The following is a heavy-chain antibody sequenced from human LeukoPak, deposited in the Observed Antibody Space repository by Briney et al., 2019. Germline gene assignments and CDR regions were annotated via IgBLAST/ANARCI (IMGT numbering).Heavy chain of an antibody. J-gene: IGHJ4*02. CDR1: GFSFTNYW. D-gene: IGHD2-21*02. Sequence: GGSLRLSCAVSGFSFTNYWMHWVRQDPGKGLVWVSYISSDGSVTKYADSVKGRFTISRDNAVNTLYLQMNSLRVEDTAVYYCVRGSLRLPRSTPDYWGQGTLVTVST. CDR3: VRGSLRLPRSTPDY. V-gene: IGHV3-74*03. CDR2: ISSDGSVT.